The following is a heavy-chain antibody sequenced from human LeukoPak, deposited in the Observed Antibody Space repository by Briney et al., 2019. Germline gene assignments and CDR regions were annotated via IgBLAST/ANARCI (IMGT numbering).Heavy chain of an antibody. J-gene: IGHJ4*02. CDR1: GGSISSYY. D-gene: IGHD6-19*01. Sequence: SETLSLTCTVSGGSISSYYWSWIRQPPGKGLEWIGYIYYSGSTNYNPSLKSRVTISVDTSKNQFSLNLSSVTAADTAVYYCARYSSGWRSFDIWGQGTLVTVSS. CDR2: IYYSGST. CDR3: ARYSSGWRSFDI. V-gene: IGHV4-59*01.